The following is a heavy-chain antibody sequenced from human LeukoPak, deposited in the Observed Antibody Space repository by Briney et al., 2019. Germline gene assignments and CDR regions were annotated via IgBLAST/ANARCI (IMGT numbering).Heavy chain of an antibody. V-gene: IGHV3-30*02. CDR1: GFTFSSYG. CDR3: AHLYVWGSYRYLFDY. CDR2: IRYDGSNK. J-gene: IGHJ4*02. Sequence: GGSLRLSCAASGFTFSSYGMHWVRQAPGKGLEWVAFIRYDGSNKYYADSVKGRFTISRDHSKNTLYLQMNSLRAEDTAVYYCAHLYVWGSYRYLFDYWGQGTLVTVSS. D-gene: IGHD3-16*02.